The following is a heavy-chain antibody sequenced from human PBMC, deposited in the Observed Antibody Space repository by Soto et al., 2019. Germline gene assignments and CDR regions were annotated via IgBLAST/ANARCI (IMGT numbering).Heavy chain of an antibody. J-gene: IGHJ6*01. CDR2: IIPIFGTA. CDR3: ARGRIGMVRGHAYYYYGLDV. V-gene: IGHV1-69*01. D-gene: IGHD3-10*01. Sequence: WVRQENRKGLEWMGGIIPIFGTANYAQKFQGRVTITADESTSTAYMELSSLRSEDTAVYYCARGRIGMVRGHAYYYYGLDVSGQATT.